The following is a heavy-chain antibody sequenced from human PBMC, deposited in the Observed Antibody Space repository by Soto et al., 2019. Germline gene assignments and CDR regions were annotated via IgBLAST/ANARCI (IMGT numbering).Heavy chain of an antibody. CDR3: ARDRGYDAHDYYYNAMDV. Sequence: GGSLRLSCVASGFTFRTYTMNWVRQAPGKGLEWVSGIRGFSPYTFYAESVKGRFTISRDNAKNSLYLQMNSLGVEDTAVYYCARDRGYDAHDYYYNAMDVWGQGTRSPSP. V-gene: IGHV3-21*01. CDR2: IRGFSPYT. CDR1: GFTFRTYT. D-gene: IGHD2-15*01. J-gene: IGHJ6*02.